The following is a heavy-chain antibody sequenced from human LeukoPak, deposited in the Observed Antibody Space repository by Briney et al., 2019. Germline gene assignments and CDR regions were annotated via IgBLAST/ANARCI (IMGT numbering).Heavy chain of an antibody. CDR1: GFIVNNNY. Sequence: AGGSLRLSCAASGFIVNNNYMTWVRQAPGKGLEWVSVIYSNNITYYADSVKGRFTISRDSSKNTLYLQMNSLRVEDTAMYYCARETGYSTSWYAYYFDYWGQGTLVTVAS. D-gene: IGHD6-13*01. J-gene: IGHJ4*02. V-gene: IGHV3-53*01. CDR2: IYSNNIT. CDR3: ARETGYSTSWYAYYFDY.